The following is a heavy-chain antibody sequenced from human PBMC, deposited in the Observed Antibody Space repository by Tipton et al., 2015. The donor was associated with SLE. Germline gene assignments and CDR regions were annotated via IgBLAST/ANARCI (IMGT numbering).Heavy chain of an antibody. CDR3: ARDGKMATIPGAFDI. Sequence: GSLRLSCAASGFTLSYYSVYWVRQAPGKGLEWVSAISGSGGSTYYADSVKGRFTISRDNSKNTLYLQMNSLRAEDTAVYYCARDGKMATIPGAFDIWGQGTRVTVSS. D-gene: IGHD5-24*01. CDR2: ISGSGGST. J-gene: IGHJ3*02. CDR1: GFTLSYYS. V-gene: IGHV3-23*01.